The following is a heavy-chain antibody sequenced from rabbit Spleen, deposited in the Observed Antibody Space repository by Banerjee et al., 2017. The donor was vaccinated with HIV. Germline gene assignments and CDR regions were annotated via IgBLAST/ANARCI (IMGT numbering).Heavy chain of an antibody. V-gene: IGHV1S45*01. J-gene: IGHJ4*01. D-gene: IGHD4-1*01. CDR2: INTATGKD. CDR1: GFSFSDRDV. CDR3: ARDLAGAIGWNFYL. Sequence: QQQLEESGRGLVRPEGSLTLTCKASGFSFSDRDVMCWVRQAPGKGLEWIACINTATGKDVYANWVNGRFTISRTSSTTVTLQMTSLAAADTATYFCARDLAGAIGWNFYLWGPGTLVTVS.